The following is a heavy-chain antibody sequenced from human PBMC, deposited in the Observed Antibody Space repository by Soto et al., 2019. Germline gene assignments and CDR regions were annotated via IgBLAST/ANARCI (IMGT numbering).Heavy chain of an antibody. V-gene: IGHV1-69*01. J-gene: IGHJ4*02. CDR3: AREVTVASYSFDF. CDR1: GGTFNNYA. Sequence: QVQLVQSGAEVKRPGSSVKVSCKASGGTFNNYALSWVRQAPGQGLEWMGGIIPIFNSANNAQKFQGRVTITADDSTSTAYRELRSLRPDDTAVYYCAREVTVASYSFDFWGQGTLVTVSS. CDR2: IIPIFNSA. D-gene: IGHD5-12*01.